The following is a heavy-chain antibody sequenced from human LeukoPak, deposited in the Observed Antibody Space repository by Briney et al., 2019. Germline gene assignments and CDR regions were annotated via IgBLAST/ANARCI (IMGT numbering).Heavy chain of an antibody. CDR2: IKQDGREK. J-gene: IGHJ4*02. D-gene: IGHD6-19*01. V-gene: IGHV3-7*01. CDR1: GLTLSRFW. Sequence: GGSLRLSCAASGLTLSRFWINWVRQAPGKRLEWVANIKQDGREKYYVDSVKGRFTISRDNAKNSLYLQMNSLRAEDTAVYYCARDLAVAGGGGDYWGQGTLVTVSS. CDR3: ARDLAVAGGGGDY.